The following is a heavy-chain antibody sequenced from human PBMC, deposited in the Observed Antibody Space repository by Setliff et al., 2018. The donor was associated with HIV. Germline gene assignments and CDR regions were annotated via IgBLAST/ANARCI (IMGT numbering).Heavy chain of an antibody. CDR2: IDHSGST. D-gene: IGHD2-8*01. CDR3: ARVLLRTNPVYGVASNWFDP. J-gene: IGHJ5*02. V-gene: IGHV4-34*10. Sequence: SETLSLTCTVYGASFTTHYWTWIRQPPGKGLEWIVEIDHSGSTKENPSLKGRFTASRDNDKSSLFLQMSSLRAEDTAVSYCARVLLRTNPVYGVASNWFDPWGQGTLVTVSS. CDR1: GASFTTHY.